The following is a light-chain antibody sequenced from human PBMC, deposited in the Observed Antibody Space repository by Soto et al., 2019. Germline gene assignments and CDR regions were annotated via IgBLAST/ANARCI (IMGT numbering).Light chain of an antibody. CDR1: ESVHRN. J-gene: IGKJ3*01. CDR3: QHHSNWPPT. V-gene: IGKV3-15*01. CDR2: YAS. Sequence: EMVMTQSPATLSVSPGERVTLSCRASESVHRNLAWYQQKPGQGPSLLIYYASTRATGVPDRFTGSGSGTEFTLTISSLQSEDFGVYHCQHHSNWPPTFGPGNKVEIK.